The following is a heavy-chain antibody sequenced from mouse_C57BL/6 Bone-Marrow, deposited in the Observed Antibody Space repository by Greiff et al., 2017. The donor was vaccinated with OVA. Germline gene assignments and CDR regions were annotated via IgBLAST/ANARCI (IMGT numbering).Heavy chain of an antibody. D-gene: IGHD2-4*01. CDR1: GYTFTSYW. CDR2: INPSSGYT. CDR3: ARSRVYDYDWYFDV. V-gene: IGHV1-7*01. Sequence: VQLQQSGAELAKPGASVKLSCKASGYTFTSYWMHWVKQRPGQGLEWIGYINPSSGYTKYNQKFKDQATLTADKSSSTAYMQLSSLAYEDSAVYYCARSRVYDYDWYFDVWGTETTVTVSS. J-gene: IGHJ1*03.